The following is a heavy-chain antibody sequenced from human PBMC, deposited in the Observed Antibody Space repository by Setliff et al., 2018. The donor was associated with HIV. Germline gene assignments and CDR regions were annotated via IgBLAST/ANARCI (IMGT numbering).Heavy chain of an antibody. V-gene: IGHV3-20*04. J-gene: IGHJ4*02. CDR2: INWNGRST. Sequence: LRLSCAASGFTFVDYGMTWVRQAPGKGLEWVSGINWNGRSTGYADSLKGRFTISRDNAKNSLYLEMNSLRAEDTALYYCARGYSTGYASTWFHYWGQGTQVTVSS. CDR1: GFTFVDYG. D-gene: IGHD6-13*01. CDR3: ARGYSTGYASTWFHY.